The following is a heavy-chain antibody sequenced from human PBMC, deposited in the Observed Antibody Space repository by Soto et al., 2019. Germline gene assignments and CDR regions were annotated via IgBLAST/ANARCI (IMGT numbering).Heavy chain of an antibody. CDR1: GGSFSGYY. J-gene: IGHJ4*02. CDR3: AREKPYSSSWYHDY. Sequence: QVQLQQWGAGLLKPSETLSLTCAVYGGSFSGYYWSWIRQPPGKGLEWIGEINHSGSTNYNPSLKGRVTIXXXTXXNQFSLKLSSVTAADPAVYYCAREKPYSSSWYHDYWGQGTLVTVSS. CDR2: INHSGST. V-gene: IGHV4-34*01. D-gene: IGHD6-13*01.